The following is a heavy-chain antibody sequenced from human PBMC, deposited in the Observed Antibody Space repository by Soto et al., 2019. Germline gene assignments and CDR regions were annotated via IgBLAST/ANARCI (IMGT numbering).Heavy chain of an antibody. CDR3: ARGIVKGAYYYYYYMDV. V-gene: IGHV1-69*04. CDR2: IVPMFGIP. CDR1: GGTFSSYA. D-gene: IGHD1-26*01. Sequence: SVKVSCKASGGTFSSYAINWVRQAPGQGLEWMGRIVPMFGIPNFAPKLQGRVTMTTDRSTTTAYMELRSLRSDDTAVYYCARGIVKGAYYYYYYMDVWGKGTTVTVSS. J-gene: IGHJ6*03.